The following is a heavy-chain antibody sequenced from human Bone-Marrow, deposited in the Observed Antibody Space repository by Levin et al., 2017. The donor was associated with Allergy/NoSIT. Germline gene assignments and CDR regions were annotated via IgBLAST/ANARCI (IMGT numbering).Heavy chain of an antibody. CDR3: TTRSH. J-gene: IGHJ4*02. V-gene: IGHV3-15*01. CDR1: GFTFGNAW. Sequence: GGSLRLSCVASGFTFGNAWMNWVRQAPGKGLQWVGRIKGKTDGGTTDYAAPVKGRFTISRDDSKKTLYLQMNSLKNEDTAIYYCTTRSHWGQGTLVTVFS. CDR2: IKGKTDGGTT.